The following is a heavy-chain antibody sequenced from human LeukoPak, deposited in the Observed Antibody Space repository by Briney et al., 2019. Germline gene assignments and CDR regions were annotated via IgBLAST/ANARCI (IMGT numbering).Heavy chain of an antibody. V-gene: IGHV4-34*01. Sequence: SETLSLTCAVYGGSFSGYYWSWIRQPPGKGLEWIGEINHSGSTNYNPSLKSQVTISVDTSKNQFSLKLSSVTAADTAVYYCARGRRYYDFWSGYPNTYNWFDPWGQGTLVTVSS. CDR3: ARGRRYYDFWSGYPNTYNWFDP. CDR1: GGSFSGYY. CDR2: INHSGST. J-gene: IGHJ5*02. D-gene: IGHD3-3*01.